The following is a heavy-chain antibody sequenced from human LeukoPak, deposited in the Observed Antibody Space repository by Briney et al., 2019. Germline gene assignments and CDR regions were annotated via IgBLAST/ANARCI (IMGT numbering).Heavy chain of an antibody. V-gene: IGHV3-9*01. D-gene: IGHD4-17*01. Sequence: GRSLRLSCAVSGFTFDDYAMHWVRQAPGKGLEWVSGISWNSGSIGYADSVKGRFTISRDNAKSSLYLQMNSLRAEDTALYYCAKDIWGMTTVTQYYFDYWGQGALVTVSS. CDR1: GFTFDDYA. CDR3: AKDIWGMTTVTQYYFDY. CDR2: ISWNSGSI. J-gene: IGHJ4*02.